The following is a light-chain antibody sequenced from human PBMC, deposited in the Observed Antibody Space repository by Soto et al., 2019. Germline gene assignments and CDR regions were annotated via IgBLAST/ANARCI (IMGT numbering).Light chain of an antibody. CDR1: SSDVGGYNH. Sequence: QSALTQPASVSGSPGQSITISCTGSSSDVGGYNHVSWYQQHPGKAPKLMIYEVSNRPSGVSNRFSGSKSGNTASLTISGLQAEDEADYYCSSYITSTTRIIFGGGTKLTVL. CDR2: EVS. V-gene: IGLV2-14*01. CDR3: SSYITSTTRII. J-gene: IGLJ2*01.